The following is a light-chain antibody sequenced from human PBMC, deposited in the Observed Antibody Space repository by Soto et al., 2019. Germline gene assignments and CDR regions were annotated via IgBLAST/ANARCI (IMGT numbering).Light chain of an antibody. CDR1: QTISSW. J-gene: IGKJ1*01. CDR3: QQYSTYSRT. CDR2: KAS. V-gene: IGKV1-5*03. Sequence: DIQMTQSPSTLSGSVGDRVTITCRASQTISSWLAWYQQKPGKAPKLLIYKASTLKSGVPSRFSGSGSGTEFTLTISRLQPDDFATYYCQQYSTYSRTFGQGTKVDI.